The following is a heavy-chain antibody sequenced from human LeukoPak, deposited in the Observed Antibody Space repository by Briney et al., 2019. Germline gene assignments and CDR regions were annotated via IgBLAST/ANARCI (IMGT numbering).Heavy chain of an antibody. Sequence: SETLSLTCAVSGGSISSGGYSWSWIRQPPGKGLEWIGYIYHSGSTYYNPSLKSRVTISVDRSKNQFSLKLSSVTAADTVVYYCARDRGIAARRVEDGMDVWGQGTTVTVSS. CDR1: GGSISSGGYS. V-gene: IGHV4-30-2*01. D-gene: IGHD6-6*01. J-gene: IGHJ6*02. CDR2: IYHSGST. CDR3: ARDRGIAARRVEDGMDV.